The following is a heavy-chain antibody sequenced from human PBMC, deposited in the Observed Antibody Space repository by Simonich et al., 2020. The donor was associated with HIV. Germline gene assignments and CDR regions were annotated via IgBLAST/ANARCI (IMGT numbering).Heavy chain of an antibody. D-gene: IGHD6-6*01. CDR2: ISWNRGSI. J-gene: IGHJ4*02. CDR1: GFTFDDYA. V-gene: IGHV3-9*03. Sequence: EVQLVESGGGLVQPGRSLRLSCAASGFTFDDYAMHWVRQAQGKGLEWVSGISWNRGSIGYADSVKGRFTISRDNAKNSLYLQMNSLRAEDMALYYCAKDRYSSSSGSFDYWGQGTLVTVSS. CDR3: AKDRYSSSSGSFDY.